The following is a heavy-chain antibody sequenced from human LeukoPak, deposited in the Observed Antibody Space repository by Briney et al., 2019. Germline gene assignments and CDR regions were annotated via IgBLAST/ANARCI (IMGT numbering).Heavy chain of an antibody. J-gene: IGHJ4*02. CDR2: ISAYNGNT. D-gene: IGHD6-19*01. CDR3: ARGGVAVADDY. CDR1: GYTFTSYG. V-gene: IGHV1-18*01. Sequence: ASVKVSCKASGYTFTSYGISWVRQAPGQGLEWMGWISAYNGNTNYAQKFQGRVTMTRDTSISTAYMELSRLRSDDTAVYYCARGGVAVADDYWGQGTLVTVSS.